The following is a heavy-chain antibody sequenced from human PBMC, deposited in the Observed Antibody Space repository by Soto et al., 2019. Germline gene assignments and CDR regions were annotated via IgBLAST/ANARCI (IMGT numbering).Heavy chain of an antibody. CDR2: VIPILGVV. V-gene: IGHV1-69*08. Sequence: QVQVVQSGAEVKKPGSSVKVSCKASGGYYRSYTITWVRQAPGQGLEWMGRVIPILGVVNYAQKFQGKVTFTADKSTSTAYMERSSLRSDDTAVYYCARESVGDYPLLDYGGQGTLVTVSS. CDR1: GGYYRSYT. D-gene: IGHD4-17*01. J-gene: IGHJ4*01. CDR3: ARESVGDYPLLDY.